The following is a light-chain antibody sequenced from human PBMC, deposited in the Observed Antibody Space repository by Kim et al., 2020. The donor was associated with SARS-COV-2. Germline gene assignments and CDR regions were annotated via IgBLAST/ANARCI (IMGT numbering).Light chain of an antibody. CDR1: ESVRSRN. V-gene: IGKV3-20*01. J-gene: IGKJ5*01. CDR3: QYYGSSIT. CDR2: GAF. Sequence: WSPGEGVTLSCRASESVRSRNLAWNQQRPGQAPRLLIYGAFNRAPGIPDRFSGGGSGRDFTLTISGLEPEDFAVYYCQYYGSSITFGQGTRLEIK.